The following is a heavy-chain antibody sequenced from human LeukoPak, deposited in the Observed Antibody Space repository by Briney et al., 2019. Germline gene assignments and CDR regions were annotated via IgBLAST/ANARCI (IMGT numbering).Heavy chain of an antibody. V-gene: IGHV3-23*01. CDR1: GFTFSSYA. CDR2: ISGSGTTT. Sequence: GGSLRLSCVGSGFTFSSYAMSWVRQAPGKGLEWVSVISGSGTTTLYADSVKGRLTISRDNSKNTLYLQTSSLRVEDTAMYYCAKGGKWDVTPFDYWGQGTLVTVSS. J-gene: IGHJ4*02. CDR3: AKGGKWDVTPFDY. D-gene: IGHD1-26*01.